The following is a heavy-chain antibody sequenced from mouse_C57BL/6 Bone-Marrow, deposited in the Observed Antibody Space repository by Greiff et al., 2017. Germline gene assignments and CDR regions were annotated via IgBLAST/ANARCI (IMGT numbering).Heavy chain of an antibody. D-gene: IGHD2-2*01. J-gene: IGHJ4*01. CDR2: ISPGSSTI. Sequence: EVMLVESGAGLVKPGASLKLSCAASGFTFSDYGMHWVRQAPEQGLEWVAYISPGSSTIYYADTVKGRVTITADNAKNTLFLQMTSLRSEDTAMEYCARCMATEEGYAMDYWGQGTSVTVSS. CDR1: GFTFSDYG. CDR3: ARCMATEEGYAMDY. V-gene: IGHV5-17*01.